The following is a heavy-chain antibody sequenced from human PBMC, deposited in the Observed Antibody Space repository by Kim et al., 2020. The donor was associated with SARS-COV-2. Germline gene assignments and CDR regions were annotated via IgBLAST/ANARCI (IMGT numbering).Heavy chain of an antibody. CDR1: GFTFSSYS. CDR3: ARGLYSSSWYPNWFDS. CDR2: ISSSSSYI. V-gene: IGHV3-21*01. J-gene: IGHJ5*01. D-gene: IGHD6-13*01. Sequence: GGSLRLSCAASGFTFSSYSMNWVRQAPGKGLEWVSSISSSSSYIYYADSVKGRFTISRDNAKNSLYLQMNSLRAEDTAVYYCARGLYSSSWYPNWFDSWGQGTLVTVSS.